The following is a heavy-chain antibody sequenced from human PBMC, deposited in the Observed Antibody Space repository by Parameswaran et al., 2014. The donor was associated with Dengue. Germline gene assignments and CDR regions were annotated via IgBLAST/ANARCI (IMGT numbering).Heavy chain of an antibody. J-gene: IGHJ4*02. CDR2: IWYDGSNK. D-gene: IGHD6-13*01. V-gene: IGHV3-33*01. CDR3: ARDLVYSSSWYLRY. Sequence: VRQMPGKGLEWVAVIWYDGSNKYYADSVKGRFTISRDNSKNTLYLQMNSLRAEDTAVYYCARDLVYSSSWYLRYWGQGTLVTVSS.